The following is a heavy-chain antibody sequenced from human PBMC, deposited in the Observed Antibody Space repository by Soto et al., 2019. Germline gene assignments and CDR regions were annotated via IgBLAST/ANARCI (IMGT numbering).Heavy chain of an antibody. J-gene: IGHJ3*02. CDR3: ARVFGDYLIDAFDI. D-gene: IGHD4-17*01. CDR1: GFSLSRYE. CDR2: ISRSGSPI. V-gene: IGHV3-48*03. Sequence: GGSLRLSCTAFGFSLSRYEMDWVRQAPGKGLEWVSHISRSGSPIYYADSVKGRFTISRDNAKNSVFLQMNSLRAEDTAVYYCARVFGDYLIDAFDIWGQGTMVTVSS.